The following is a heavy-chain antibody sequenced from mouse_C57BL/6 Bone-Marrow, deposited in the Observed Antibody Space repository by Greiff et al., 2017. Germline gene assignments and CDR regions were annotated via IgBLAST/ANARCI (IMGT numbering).Heavy chain of an antibody. D-gene: IGHD1-1*01. Sequence: VQLQQSGAELVMPGASVKLSCKASGYTFTSYWMHWVKQRPGQGLEWIGEIDPSDSYTNYNQKFKGKSTLTVDKSSSTAYMQISSLTSEDSAVYYCAREGAITTVVDWYFDVWGTGTTVTVSS. CDR2: IDPSDSYT. J-gene: IGHJ1*03. CDR3: AREGAITTVVDWYFDV. CDR1: GYTFTSYW. V-gene: IGHV1-69*01.